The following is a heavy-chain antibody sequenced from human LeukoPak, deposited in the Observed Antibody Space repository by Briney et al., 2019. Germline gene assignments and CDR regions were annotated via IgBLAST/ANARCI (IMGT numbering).Heavy chain of an antibody. CDR2: INHSGST. Sequence: TETLSLTCAVYGGSFSGYYWSWIRQPPGKVLEWIGEINHSGSTNCNPSLKSRVTISVDTSKNQFSLKLNSLTAADTAVYYCARQVATKGEWAFDVWGQGTVVTVSS. CDR1: GGSFSGYY. J-gene: IGHJ3*01. CDR3: ARQVATKGEWAFDV. D-gene: IGHD5-12*01. V-gene: IGHV4-34*01.